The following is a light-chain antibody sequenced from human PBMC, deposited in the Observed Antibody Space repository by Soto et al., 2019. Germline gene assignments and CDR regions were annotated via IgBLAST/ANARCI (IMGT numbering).Light chain of an antibody. CDR1: SSDVGGYNY. CDR2: EVS. CDR3: SSYAGSTVV. V-gene: IGLV2-8*01. Sequence: QSALTQPPSASGSPGQPVTISCTGTSSDVGGYNYVSWYQQHPGKAPKLMIYEVSKRPSGVPDRVSGSKSGNTASLTVSGLQAEDEADYYCSSYAGSTVVFGGGTKVTVL. J-gene: IGLJ2*01.